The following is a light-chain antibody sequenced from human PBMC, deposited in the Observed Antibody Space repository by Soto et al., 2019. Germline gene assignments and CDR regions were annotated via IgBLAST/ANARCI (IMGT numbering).Light chain of an antibody. CDR2: EVS. J-gene: IGLJ2*01. CDR3: NSYTSSSTLL. Sequence: QSALTQPASVSGSPGQASTISCTGTSSDVGGYNYVSWYQHHPGKAPKLMIYEVSDRPSGVSNRFSGSKSGNTASLTISGLQAEDEADYYCNSYTSSSTLLFGGGTKVTVL. CDR1: SSDVGGYNY. V-gene: IGLV2-14*01.